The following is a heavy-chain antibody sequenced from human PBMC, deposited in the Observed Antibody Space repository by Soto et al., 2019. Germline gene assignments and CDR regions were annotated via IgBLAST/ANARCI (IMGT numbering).Heavy chain of an antibody. CDR3: ARAYVRYFDWLLSYYGMDV. Sequence: ASVKVSCKASGYTFTSYGISWVRQAPGQGLEWMGWISAYNGNTNYAQKLQGRVTITRDTSASTAYMELSSLRSEDTAVYYCARAYVRYFDWLLSYYGMDVWGQGTTVTV. CDR1: GYTFTSYG. V-gene: IGHV1-18*01. J-gene: IGHJ6*02. CDR2: ISAYNGNT. D-gene: IGHD3-9*01.